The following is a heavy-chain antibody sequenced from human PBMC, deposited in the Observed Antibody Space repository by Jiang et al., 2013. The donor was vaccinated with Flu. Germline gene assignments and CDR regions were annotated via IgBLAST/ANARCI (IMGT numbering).Heavy chain of an antibody. CDR3: ASWRTTVTNFDF. Sequence: GLVKPSETLSLTCTVSGGSISSSSYYWGWIRQPPGKGLEWIGTIYNSGSTYNPSLKSRVTISVDTSMNQFSLKLSSVTAADTAVYYCASWRTTVTNFDFWGQGTLVTVSS. CDR2: IYNSGST. J-gene: IGHJ4*02. D-gene: IGHD4-17*01. CDR1: GGSISSSSYY. V-gene: IGHV4-39*01.